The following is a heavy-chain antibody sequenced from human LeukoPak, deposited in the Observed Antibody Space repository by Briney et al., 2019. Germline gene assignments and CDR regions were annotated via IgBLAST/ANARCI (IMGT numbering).Heavy chain of an antibody. D-gene: IGHD3-22*01. CDR1: GYTFDSYD. Sequence: ASVKVSCKASGYTFDSYDINWVRQATGQGLEWMGGMNPNSGNTGYAQKFQGRVTITRNIAISTAYMELSSLRSEDTAVYYCATWYYYDSSDYYLADYWGQGTLVTVSS. V-gene: IGHV1-8*03. CDR2: MNPNSGNT. J-gene: IGHJ4*02. CDR3: ATWYYYDSSDYYLADY.